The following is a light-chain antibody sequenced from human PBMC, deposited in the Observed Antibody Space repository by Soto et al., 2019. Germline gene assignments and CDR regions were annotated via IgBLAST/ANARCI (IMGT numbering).Light chain of an antibody. CDR3: QQYNNWPLT. CDR2: GAS. J-gene: IGKJ2*01. CDR1: QSVSSN. Sequence: EIVMTQSPATLSVSPGERATLSCRASQSVSSNLAWYQQKPGQAPRLLIYGASTRATGIPARFSGSGSGTKFTLTISSLQSEDFALYYCQQYNNWPLTFGQGTKLEIK. V-gene: IGKV3-15*01.